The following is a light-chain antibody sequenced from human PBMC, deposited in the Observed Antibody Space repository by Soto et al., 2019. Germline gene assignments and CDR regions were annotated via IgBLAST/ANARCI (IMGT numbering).Light chain of an antibody. J-gene: IGLJ3*02. CDR1: SSDVGAYNY. Sequence: QSALTQPASVSGSPGQSITISCTGTSSDVGAYNYVSWYQQHPGKAPKLVIYEVSNRPSGVSNRFSGSKSGDTASLTISGLQAVDEADYYCSSFTSSRSWVFGGGTKLTVL. CDR3: SSFTSSRSWV. V-gene: IGLV2-14*01. CDR2: EVS.